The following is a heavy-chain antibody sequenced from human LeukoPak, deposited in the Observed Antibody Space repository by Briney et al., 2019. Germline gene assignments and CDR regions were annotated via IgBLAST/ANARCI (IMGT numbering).Heavy chain of an antibody. CDR1: GFSFRTYA. J-gene: IGHJ4*02. Sequence: PGGSLRLSCAASGFSFRTYAMTWVRQAPGKGLEWVSRINKDGSVTDYAESVKGRFSISRDNAKNTLYLQMNSLRVEDTAIYYCVKVRGRARVGYFDYWGQGTLVTVSS. CDR2: INKDGSVT. D-gene: IGHD1-26*01. V-gene: IGHV3-23*03. CDR3: VKVRGRARVGYFDY.